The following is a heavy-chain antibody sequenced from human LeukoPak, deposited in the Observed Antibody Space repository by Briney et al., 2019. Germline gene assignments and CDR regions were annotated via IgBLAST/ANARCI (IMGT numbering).Heavy chain of an antibody. D-gene: IGHD2-2*01. CDR1: GFTFDDYA. CDR3: AKDIGSTSWYLGN. Sequence: PGRSLRLSCAASGFTFDDYAMHWVRQAPGKGLEWVSGISWNSVSIAYADSMKGRFTISRDNAKNSLYLEMNSLRTDDTALYYCAKDIGSTSWYLGNWGQGTLVTVSS. J-gene: IGHJ4*02. CDR2: ISWNSVSI. V-gene: IGHV3-9*01.